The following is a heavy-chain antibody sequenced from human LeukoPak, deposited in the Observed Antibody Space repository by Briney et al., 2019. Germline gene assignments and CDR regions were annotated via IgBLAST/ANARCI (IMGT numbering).Heavy chain of an antibody. J-gene: IGHJ4*02. CDR2: IYYSGST. V-gene: IGHV4-59*01. CDR1: GGSISSYY. CDR3: ARGRDWLYYFDY. Sequence: SETLSLTCTVSGGSISSYYWSWIRQPAGKGLEWIGYIYYSGSTNYNPSLKSRVTISVDTSKNQFSLKLSSVTAADTAVYYCARGRDWLYYFDYWGQGTLVTVSS. D-gene: IGHD3/OR15-3a*01.